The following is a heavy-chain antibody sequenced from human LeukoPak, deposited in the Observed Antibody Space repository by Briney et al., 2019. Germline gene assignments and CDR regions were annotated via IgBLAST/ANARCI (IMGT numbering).Heavy chain of an antibody. CDR1: GFTFSSYG. CDR3: ARHIYRAAAGPSYY. D-gene: IGHD6-13*01. CDR2: IWYDGSNK. Sequence: GRSLRLSCAASGFTFSSYGMHWVRQAPGKGLEWVAVIWYDGSNKYYADSVKGRFTISRDNSKNTLYLQMNSLRAEDTAVYYCARHIYRAAAGPSYYWGQGTLVTVSS. J-gene: IGHJ4*02. V-gene: IGHV3-33*01.